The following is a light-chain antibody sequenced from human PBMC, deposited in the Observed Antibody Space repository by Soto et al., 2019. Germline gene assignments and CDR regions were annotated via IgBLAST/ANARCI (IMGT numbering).Light chain of an antibody. CDR3: CTYAGSFHQ. J-gene: IGLJ3*02. Sequence: QSALTQPRSVSGSPGQAVTISCTGTNSDVGNYNFVSWYQHHPGKAPKLMIYDVTKRPSGVPARFSGSKSGNAASLTISGPQAEDEADYYCCTYAGSFHQFGGGTKLTVL. CDR2: DVT. CDR1: NSDVGNYNF. V-gene: IGLV2-11*01.